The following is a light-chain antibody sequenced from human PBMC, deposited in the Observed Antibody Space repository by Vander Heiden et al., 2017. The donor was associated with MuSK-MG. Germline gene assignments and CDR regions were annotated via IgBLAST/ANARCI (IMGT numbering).Light chain of an antibody. J-gene: IGLJ2*01. CDR2: DDT. CDR3: QVWDSSSDHVV. Sequence: SYVLTQPPSVSVAPGQTARITCGGSNIGGKSVYWYQQKPGQAPVLVVYDDTDRPSGIPERFSGSNSGNTATLTISRVEAGDEADYYCQVWDSSSDHVVFGGGTKLTVL. V-gene: IGLV3-21*02. CDR1: NIGGKS.